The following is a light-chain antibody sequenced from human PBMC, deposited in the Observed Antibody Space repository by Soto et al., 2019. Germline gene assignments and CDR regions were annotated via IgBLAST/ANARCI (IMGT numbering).Light chain of an antibody. CDR1: RSDVGSYSL. Sequence: QSALTQPASVSGSPGQSITISCTGTRSDVGSYSLVSWYQQHPGKAPKLMIYEGSKRPSGVSNRFSGSKSGNTASLTISGLQAEDEADYYCCSYAGTDTYVFGTGTKLTVL. CDR2: EGS. CDR3: CSYAGTDTYV. V-gene: IGLV2-23*01. J-gene: IGLJ1*01.